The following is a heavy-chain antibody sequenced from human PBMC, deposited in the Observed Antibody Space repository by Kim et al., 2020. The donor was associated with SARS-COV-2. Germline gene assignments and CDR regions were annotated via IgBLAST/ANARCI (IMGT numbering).Heavy chain of an antibody. Sequence: ICYAASVKGRFTISRDNAKNSLYLQMNSLRAEDTAVYYCARSVDNYYMDVWGKGTTVTVSS. V-gene: IGHV3-48*03. J-gene: IGHJ6*03. CDR2: I. CDR3: ARSVDNYYMDV. D-gene: IGHD2-15*01.